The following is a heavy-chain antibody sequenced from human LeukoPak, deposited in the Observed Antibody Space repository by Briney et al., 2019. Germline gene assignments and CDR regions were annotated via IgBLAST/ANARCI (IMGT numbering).Heavy chain of an antibody. CDR1: GYTFTSYG. D-gene: IGHD3-10*01. Sequence: ASVKVSCKASGYTFTSYGISWVRQAPGQGLEWMGWISAYNGNTNYAQKLQGRVTMTTDTSTSTAYMELRSLRSDDTAVYYCARDSTMVRGVHYYYYMDVWGKGTTVTVSS. J-gene: IGHJ6*03. CDR3: ARDSTMVRGVHYYYYMDV. V-gene: IGHV1-18*01. CDR2: ISAYNGNT.